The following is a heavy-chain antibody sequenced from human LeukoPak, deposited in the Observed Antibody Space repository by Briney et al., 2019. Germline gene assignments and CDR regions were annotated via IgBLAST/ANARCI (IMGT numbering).Heavy chain of an antibody. CDR3: ARRLTATNNFDY. CDR2: ISSSSTYI. CDR1: GFTFSSYS. J-gene: IGHJ4*02. Sequence: GSLRLSCAASGFTFSSYSLNWVRQAPGKGLEWVSSISSSSTYIYYADSVRGRFTISRDNAKNSLYLEMNSLRAEDTAVYYCARRLTATNNFDYWGQGTLVTVSS. V-gene: IGHV3-21*01. D-gene: IGHD1-7*01.